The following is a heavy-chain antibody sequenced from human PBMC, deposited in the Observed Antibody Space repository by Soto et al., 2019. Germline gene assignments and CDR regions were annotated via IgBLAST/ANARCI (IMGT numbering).Heavy chain of an antibody. J-gene: IGHJ4*02. D-gene: IGHD1-20*01. CDR1: GGSISSGDYY. Sequence: QVQLQESGPGLVXXSQTLSLTCTVSGGSISSGDYYWSWIRQPPGKGLEWIGYIYYSGSTYYNPSLKSRVTISVDTSKNQFSLKLSSVTAADTAVYYCAXEVITGTTFDYWGQGTLVTVSS. CDR2: IYYSGST. CDR3: AXEVITGTTFDY. V-gene: IGHV4-30-4*01.